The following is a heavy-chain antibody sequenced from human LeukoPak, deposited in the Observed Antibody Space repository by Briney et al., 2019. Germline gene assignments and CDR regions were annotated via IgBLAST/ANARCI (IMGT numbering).Heavy chain of an antibody. CDR3: AKVSLGYCSGGSFYYKWYFDY. V-gene: IGHV3-23*01. CDR2: ISGSGGST. Sequence: GGSLRLSCAASGFTFSSYAMSWVRQAPGRGLEWVSAISGSGGSTYYADSVKGRFTISRDNYKNTLYLQMNSLRAEDTAVYYCAKVSLGYCSGGSFYYKWYFDYWGQGTLVTVSS. CDR1: GFTFSSYA. D-gene: IGHD2-15*01. J-gene: IGHJ4*02.